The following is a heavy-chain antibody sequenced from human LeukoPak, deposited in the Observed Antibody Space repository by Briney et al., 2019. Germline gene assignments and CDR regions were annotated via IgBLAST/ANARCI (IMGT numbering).Heavy chain of an antibody. J-gene: IGHJ4*02. Sequence: GGSLRLSCAASGFTFSSYEMNWVRQAPGKGLEWVSYISSSGSTIYYADSVKGRFTISRDNAKNSLYLQMNSLRAEDTAVYYCAAQNSHGYELTHDYWGQGTLVTVSS. CDR2: ISSSGSTI. CDR1: GFTFSSYE. CDR3: AAQNSHGYELTHDY. V-gene: IGHV3-48*03. D-gene: IGHD5-18*01.